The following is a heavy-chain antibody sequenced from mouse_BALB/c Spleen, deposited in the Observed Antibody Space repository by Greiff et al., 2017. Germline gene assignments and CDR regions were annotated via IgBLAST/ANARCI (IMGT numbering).Heavy chain of an antibody. CDR1: GFTFSDYY. CDR3: ARDRTYYYRYDGYAMDY. J-gene: IGHJ4*01. D-gene: IGHD2-14*01. Sequence: EVHLVESGGGLVKPGGSLKLSCAASGFTFSDYYMYWVRQTPEKRLEWVATISDGGSYTYYPDSVKGRFTISRDNAKNNLYLQMSSLKSEDTAMYYCARDRTYYYRYDGYAMDYWGQGTSVTVSS. V-gene: IGHV5-4*02. CDR2: ISDGGSYT.